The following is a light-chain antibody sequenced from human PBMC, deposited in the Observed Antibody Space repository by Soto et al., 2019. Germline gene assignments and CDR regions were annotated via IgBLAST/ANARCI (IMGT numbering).Light chain of an antibody. V-gene: IGKV3-20*01. J-gene: IGKJ2*01. CDR1: QSVSNNW. CDR2: AAS. CDR3: QQYGRSPYT. Sequence: EVVLTQSPDTLSLSPGERATLSCRASQSVSNNWLAWYQQKPGQAPRLLIYAASSRPGGIPAKFSGSGSGTDFTLTITRLEPEDFAVYYCQQYGRSPYTFAQGSKLEI.